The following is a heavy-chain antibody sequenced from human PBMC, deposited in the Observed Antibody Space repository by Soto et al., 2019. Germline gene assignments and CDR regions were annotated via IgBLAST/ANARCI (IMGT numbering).Heavy chain of an antibody. V-gene: IGHV3-30*03. CDR3: ATNWNYNAFDI. D-gene: IGHD1-7*01. CDR1: GFTFSSYG. CDR2: ISYDGSNK. Sequence: ESGGGVVQPGRSLRLSCAASGFTFSSYGMHWVRQAPGKGLEWVAVISYDGSNKYYADSVKGRFTISRDNSKNTLYLQMNSLRAEDTAVYYCATNWNYNAFDIWGQGTMVTVSS. J-gene: IGHJ3*02.